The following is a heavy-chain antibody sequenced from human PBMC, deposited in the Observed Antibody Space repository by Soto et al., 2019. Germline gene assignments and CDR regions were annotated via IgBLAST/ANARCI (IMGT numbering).Heavy chain of an antibody. D-gene: IGHD3-10*01. CDR1: GFTFSNYA. V-gene: IGHV3-64D*08. CDR3: VTSPTYYYGSGSRLDH. J-gene: IGHJ4*02. CDR2: INNNGDST. Sequence: HPWGSLRLSCSASGFTFSNYAMHWVRQAPGKGLEYVSSINNNGDSTYYADSVRGRFTISRDNSEKTLYLQVSSLRDEDTAVYYCVTSPTYYYGSGSRLDHWGQGTQVTVS.